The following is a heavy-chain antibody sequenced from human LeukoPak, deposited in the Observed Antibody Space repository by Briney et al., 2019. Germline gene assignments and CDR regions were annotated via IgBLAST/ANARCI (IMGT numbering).Heavy chain of an antibody. Sequence: PSETLSLTCTVSGGSISSYHWSWVRQAPGKGLEWVSAISGSGGSTYYADSVKGRFTISRDNSKNTLYLQMNSLRAEDTAVYYCAKDHPSWYPQYYFDYWGQGTLVTVSS. CDR2: ISGSGGST. CDR1: GGSISSYH. J-gene: IGHJ4*02. D-gene: IGHD6-13*01. V-gene: IGHV3-23*01. CDR3: AKDHPSWYPQYYFDY.